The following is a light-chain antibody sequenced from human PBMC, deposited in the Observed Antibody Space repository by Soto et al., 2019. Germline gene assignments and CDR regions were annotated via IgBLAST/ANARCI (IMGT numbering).Light chain of an antibody. CDR2: KAS. CDR1: RSLVYSDGNAY. V-gene: IGKV2-30*01. CDR3: MQGIHWPPT. J-gene: IGKJ1*01. Sequence: DVVMTQSPLSLPVTLGQPASISCRSSRSLVYSDGNAYLNWFHQRPGQSPRRLIYKASNRDSGVPDRFSGSGSGTDFTLHINRVEAEDVGVYYCMQGIHWPPTFGRGTRVEIE.